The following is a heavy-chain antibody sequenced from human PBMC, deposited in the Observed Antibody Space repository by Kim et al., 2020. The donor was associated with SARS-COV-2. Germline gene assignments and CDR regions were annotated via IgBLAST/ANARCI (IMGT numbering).Heavy chain of an antibody. V-gene: IGHV3-23*01. J-gene: IGHJ4*02. CDR3: AKDHESFGWHPFDY. CDR2: VNNGGNP. Sequence: GGSLRLSCEGSGFTFSRFAISWVRQAPGREPEWVASVNNGGNPSYADSVKGRFSVSRDNGKNTLYLQMDSLRAEATALYYCAKDHESFGWHPFDYWCQG. CDR1: GFTFSRFA. D-gene: IGHD3-16*01.